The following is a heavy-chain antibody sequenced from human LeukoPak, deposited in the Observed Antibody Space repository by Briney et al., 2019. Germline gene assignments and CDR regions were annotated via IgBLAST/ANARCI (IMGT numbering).Heavy chain of an antibody. CDR1: GGSISSNSYY. V-gene: IGHV4-39*01. Sequence: SETLSLTCTVSGGSISSNSYYWGWIRQPPGKGLEWIGSIYYSGSTYYNPSLKSRVTISVDTSKNQFSLKLSSVTAADTAVYYCVNSSPGGGWLVSGNFDYWGQGTLVTVSS. D-gene: IGHD6-19*01. CDR3: VNSSPGGGWLVSGNFDY. CDR2: IYYSGST. J-gene: IGHJ4*02.